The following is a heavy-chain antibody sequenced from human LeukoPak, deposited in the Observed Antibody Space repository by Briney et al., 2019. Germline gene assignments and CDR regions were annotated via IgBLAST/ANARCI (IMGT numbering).Heavy chain of an antibody. CDR1: GFTFSDYY. CDR3: ARDRAVAGTADMDY. V-gene: IGHV3-11*06. D-gene: IGHD6-19*01. J-gene: IGHJ4*02. CDR2: ISSSSYT. Sequence: SGGSLRLSCAASGFTFSDYYMSWIRQAPGKGREWVSYISSSSYTNYADSVKGRFTISRDNAKNSLYLQMNSLRAEDTAVYYCARDRAVAGTADMDYWGQGTLVTVSS.